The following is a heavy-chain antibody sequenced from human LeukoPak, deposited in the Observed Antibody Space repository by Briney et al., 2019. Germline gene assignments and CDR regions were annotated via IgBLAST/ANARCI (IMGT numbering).Heavy chain of an antibody. CDR3: AAIPVFAVVLHQEPV. CDR1: GYTFTSYG. V-gene: IGHV1-69*10. Sequence: ASVKVSCKASGYTFTSYGINWVRQAPGQGLEWMGVFIPILGTANSTQKFHDRLTITADISTNTAYMELSSLRSEDTAVYFCAAIPVFAVVLHQEPVWGKGTTVTVSS. CDR2: FIPILGTA. J-gene: IGHJ6*04. D-gene: IGHD3-3*01.